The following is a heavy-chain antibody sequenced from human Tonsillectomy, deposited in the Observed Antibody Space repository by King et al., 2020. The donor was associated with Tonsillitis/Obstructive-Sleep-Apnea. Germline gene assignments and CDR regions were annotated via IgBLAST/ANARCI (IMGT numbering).Heavy chain of an antibody. Sequence: VQLVESGGCVVQPGRSLRLSCAASGFTFSSYAMHWVRQAPGKGLEWVAVISYDGSNKYYADSVKGRFTISRDNSKNTLYLQMNSLRAEDTAVYYCARDYSRTYYDFWSGYYTVGFDYWGQGTLVTVSS. CDR2: ISYDGSNK. V-gene: IGHV3-30*04. CDR1: GFTFSSYA. J-gene: IGHJ4*02. D-gene: IGHD3-3*01. CDR3: ARDYSRTYYDFWSGYYTVGFDY.